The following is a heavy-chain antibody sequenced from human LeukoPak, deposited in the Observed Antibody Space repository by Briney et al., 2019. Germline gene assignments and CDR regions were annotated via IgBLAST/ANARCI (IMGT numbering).Heavy chain of an antibody. J-gene: IGHJ6*02. V-gene: IGHV5-10-1*01. Sequence: LGESLKISCKGSGYSFFSYWIGWVRQMPGKGLEWMGRIDPSDSYTNYSPSFQGHVTISADKSISTAYLQWSSLKASDTAMYYCARLRPSHMGMDVWGQGTTVTVSS. D-gene: IGHD2-21*01. CDR2: IDPSDSYT. CDR3: ARLRPSHMGMDV. CDR1: GYSFFSYW.